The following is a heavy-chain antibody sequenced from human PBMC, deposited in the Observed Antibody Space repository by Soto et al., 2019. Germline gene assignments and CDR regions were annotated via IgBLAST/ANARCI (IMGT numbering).Heavy chain of an antibody. V-gene: IGHV1-46*01. CDR3: ARERGA. D-gene: IGHD1-26*01. CDR1: GYTFTDYR. J-gene: IGHJ4*02. CDR2: INPSGGST. Sequence: QVQLVQSGAEVKEPGASVKVSCKASGYTFTDYRMHWVRQAPGQGLEWMGMINPSGGSTSYAQKFXGXATMTRDTSTSTVCMELSRLRSEDTAVYYCARERGAWGQGTLVTVSS.